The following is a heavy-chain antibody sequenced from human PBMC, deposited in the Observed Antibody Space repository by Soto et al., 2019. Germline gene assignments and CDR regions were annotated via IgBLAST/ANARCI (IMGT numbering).Heavy chain of an antibody. J-gene: IGHJ6*02. Sequence: PSETLSLTCTVSGGSISSSSYYWGWIRQPPGKGLEWIGSIYYSGSTYYNPSLKSRVTISVDTSKNQFSRKLSSVTAADTAVYYCASEASGFSSGYYHDYYYYGMDVWGQGTTVTVSS. CDR3: ASEASGFSSGYYHDYYYYGMDV. CDR2: IYYSGST. D-gene: IGHD3-3*01. V-gene: IGHV4-39*01. CDR1: GGSISSSSYY.